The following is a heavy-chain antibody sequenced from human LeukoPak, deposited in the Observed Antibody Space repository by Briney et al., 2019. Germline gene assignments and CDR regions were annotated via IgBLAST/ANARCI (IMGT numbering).Heavy chain of an antibody. CDR2: IKQDGSEK. CDR3: ARAGGSSSWEIGNWYFDL. Sequence: GGSLRLSCAASGFTFSSYWMSWVRQAPGKGLEWVANIKQDGSEKYYVDSVKGRFTISRDNAKNSLYLQMNSLRAEDTAVYYCARAGGSSSWEIGNWYFDLWGRGTLVTVSS. D-gene: IGHD6-13*01. V-gene: IGHV3-7*05. J-gene: IGHJ2*01. CDR1: GFTFSSYW.